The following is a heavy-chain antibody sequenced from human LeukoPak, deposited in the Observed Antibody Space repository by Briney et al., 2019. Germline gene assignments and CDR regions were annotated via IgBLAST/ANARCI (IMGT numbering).Heavy chain of an antibody. D-gene: IGHD5-18*01. Sequence: GGSLRLSCAASGFTFTTYWMSWVRQAPGKGLEWAANIKQDGTEKYYVDSVKGRFTISRDNAKNSLYLQMNSLRAEDTALYYCATNVDTSDDYWGQGTLVTVSS. V-gene: IGHV3-7*03. CDR3: ATNVDTSDDY. CDR1: GFTFTTYW. CDR2: IKQDGTEK. J-gene: IGHJ4*02.